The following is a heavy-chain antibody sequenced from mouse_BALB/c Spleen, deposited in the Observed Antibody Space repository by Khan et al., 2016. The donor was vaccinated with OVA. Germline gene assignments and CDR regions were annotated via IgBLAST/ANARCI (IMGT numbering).Heavy chain of an antibody. Sequence: VQLQQSGTVLARPGASVKMSCKASGYSFTSYWMHWVKQRPGQGLEWIGAIYPGNSDTRYNQKFKGKAKLTAVTSASTAYMELISLTNEDSAVYYCTRSYDSYYFDYGGQGTTLTVSS. D-gene: IGHD2-4*01. V-gene: IGHV1-5*01. J-gene: IGHJ2*01. CDR2: IYPGNSDT. CDR1: GYSFTSYW. CDR3: TRSYDSYYFDY.